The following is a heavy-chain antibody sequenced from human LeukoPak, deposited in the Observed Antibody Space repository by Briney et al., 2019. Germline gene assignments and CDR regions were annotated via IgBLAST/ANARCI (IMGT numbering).Heavy chain of an antibody. CDR1: GGSISSYY. J-gene: IGHJ4*02. Sequence: SETLSLTCTVSGGSISSYYWSWIRQPPGKGLEWIGYIYYSGSTNYNPSLKSQVTISVDTSKNQFSLKLSSVTAADTAVYYCARQSARHFDYWGQGTLVTVSS. V-gene: IGHV4-59*08. D-gene: IGHD6-6*01. CDR3: ARQSARHFDY. CDR2: IYYSGST.